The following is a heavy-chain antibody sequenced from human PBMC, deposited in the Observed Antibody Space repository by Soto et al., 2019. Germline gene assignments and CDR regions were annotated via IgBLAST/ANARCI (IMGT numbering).Heavy chain of an antibody. J-gene: IGHJ6*02. CDR2: ISYDGSNK. V-gene: IGHV3-30*18. CDR1: GFTFSSYG. D-gene: IGHD1-20*01. Sequence: GGSLRLSCAASGFTFSSYGMRWVRQAPGKGLEWVAVISYDGSNKYYADSVKGRFTISRDNSKNTLYLQMNSLRAEDTAVYYCAKDRMSITGNLDVWGQGTTVTVSS. CDR3: AKDRMSITGNLDV.